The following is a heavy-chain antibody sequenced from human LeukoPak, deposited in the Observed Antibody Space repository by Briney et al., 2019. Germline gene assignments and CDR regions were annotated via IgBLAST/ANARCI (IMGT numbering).Heavy chain of an antibody. V-gene: IGHV3-23*01. CDR1: GFTFSTYA. CDR2: VSPSGNTT. J-gene: IGHJ4*02. CDR3: ARESRYRDYFDY. D-gene: IGHD1-14*01. Sequence: AGSLRLSCAASGFTFSTYAISWVRQAPGKGLEWVSGVSPSGNTTYYPDSVKGRFAISRDNAKNTVCLQMNSVRADDTAVYYCARESRYRDYFDYWGQGTMVTVSS.